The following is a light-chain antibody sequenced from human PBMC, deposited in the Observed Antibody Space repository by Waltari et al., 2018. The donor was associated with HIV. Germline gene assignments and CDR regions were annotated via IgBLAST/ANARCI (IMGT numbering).Light chain of an antibody. V-gene: IGLV2-11*01. CDR1: SSAVGVYDF. J-gene: IGLJ1*01. CDR3: CSYAGSYSYV. CDR2: NVS. Sequence: QSALTQPRSLSGSPGQSVTISCTGSSSAVGVYDFISWYQQYPGNSPPLIIFNVSNRPAGGPDRFAGSKSGNTASLTISGLQAEDEADYHCCSYAGSYSYVFGTGTQVTVL.